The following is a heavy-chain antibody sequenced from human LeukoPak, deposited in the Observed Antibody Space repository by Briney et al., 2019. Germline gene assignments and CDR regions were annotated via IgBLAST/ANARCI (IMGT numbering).Heavy chain of an antibody. D-gene: IGHD2-21*02. V-gene: IGHV3-30-3*01. Sequence: GALRLSCAASGFTFSSYAIHWVRQAPGKGLEWVAVISYDGSNKYYADSVKGRFTISRDNSKSTLYLQMNSLRAEDTAVYYCARDGCGGDCYQYFDYWGQGTLVTVSS. CDR1: GFTFSSYA. CDR2: ISYDGSNK. J-gene: IGHJ4*02. CDR3: ARDGCGGDCYQYFDY.